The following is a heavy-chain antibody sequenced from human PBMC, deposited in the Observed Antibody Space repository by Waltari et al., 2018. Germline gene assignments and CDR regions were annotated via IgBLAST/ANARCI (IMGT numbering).Heavy chain of an antibody. CDR1: DGSISTSDYY. J-gene: IGHJ4*02. CDR2: IYSSGVT. CDR3: ARLTVGQQWSRD. Sequence: QVQLQESGPGLVKPSETLSVTCNVSDGSISTSDYYWAWIRQPPGKGLDWMGTIYSSGVTWTKPSLKKHLTISIYTSNNHFDLTVSSVTAADTAVYYCARLTVGQQWSRDWGQGALVVVSS. D-gene: IGHD6-19*01. V-gene: IGHV4-39*07.